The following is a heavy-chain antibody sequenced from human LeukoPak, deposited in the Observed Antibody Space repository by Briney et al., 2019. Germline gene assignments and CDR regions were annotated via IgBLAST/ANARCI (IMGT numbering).Heavy chain of an antibody. CDR1: GYTFTGYY. CDR2: INPNSGGT. V-gene: IGHV1-2*02. Sequence: ASVKVSCKASGYTFTGYYMHWVRQASGQGLEWMGWINPNSGGTNYAQKFQGRVTMTRDTSISTAYMELSRLRSDDTAVYYCAREADYYDSSGYYSYWGQGTLVTVSS. CDR3: AREADYYDSSGYYSY. J-gene: IGHJ4*02. D-gene: IGHD3-22*01.